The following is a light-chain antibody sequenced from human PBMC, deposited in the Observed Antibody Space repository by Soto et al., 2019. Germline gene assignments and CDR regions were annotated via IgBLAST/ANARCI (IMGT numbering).Light chain of an antibody. CDR2: STN. CDR1: SGAVTSGNY. Sequence: QAVVTQEPSLTVSPGGTVTLTCAPSSGAVTSGNYPNWFQQKPGQAPRALIYSTNNKYSWTPARFSDSLPAGKAALTLSGVQPEDESDYYSLLYCGGQLGVFGGGTKLTVL. V-gene: IGLV7-43*01. CDR3: LLYCGGQLGV. J-gene: IGLJ2*01.